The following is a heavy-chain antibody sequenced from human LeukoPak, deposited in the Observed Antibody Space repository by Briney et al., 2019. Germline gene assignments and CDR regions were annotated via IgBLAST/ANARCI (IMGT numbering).Heavy chain of an antibody. CDR3: ARGRPGHKDI. CDR2: IYHSGST. Sequence: SETLSLTCTVSGYSISSGYYWGWILQPPGKGLEWIGSIYHSGSTYYNPSLKSRVTISVDTSKNQFSLKLSSVTAADTAVYYCARGRPGHKDIWGQGTMVTVSS. J-gene: IGHJ3*02. CDR1: GYSISSGYY. V-gene: IGHV4-38-2*02.